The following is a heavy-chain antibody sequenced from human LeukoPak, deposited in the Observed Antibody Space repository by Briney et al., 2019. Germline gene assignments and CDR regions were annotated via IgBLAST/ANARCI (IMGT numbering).Heavy chain of an antibody. D-gene: IGHD3-10*01. Sequence: GGSLRLSCAAAGFTFSSNWMSWVRQAPGKGLQWVANIKQDGSEKYYVDSVRGRFTISRDNAKKSLYLQMNSLRGEDTAVYYCARGLGINGLALDMWGQGTMVTVSS. V-gene: IGHV3-7*05. CDR3: ARGLGINGLALDM. J-gene: IGHJ3*02. CDR2: IKQDGSEK. CDR1: GFTFSSNW.